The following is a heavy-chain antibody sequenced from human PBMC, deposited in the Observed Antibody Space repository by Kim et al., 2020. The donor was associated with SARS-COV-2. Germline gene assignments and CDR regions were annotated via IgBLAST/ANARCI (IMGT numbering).Heavy chain of an antibody. D-gene: IGHD6-6*01. CDR3: TSHSSSSADPFF. V-gene: IGHV3-33*01. Sequence: GGSLRLSCAASGFTFSSYGMHWVRQAPGKGLEWLAVIWYDGSNKYYADSVKGRFTISRDNSKNTLYLQMNSLRAEDTAVYYCTSHSSSSADPFFWGQGTL. J-gene: IGHJ4*02. CDR1: GFTFSSYG. CDR2: IWYDGSNK.